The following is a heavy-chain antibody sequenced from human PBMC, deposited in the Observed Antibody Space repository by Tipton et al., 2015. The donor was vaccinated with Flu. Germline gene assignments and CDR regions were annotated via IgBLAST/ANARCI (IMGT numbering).Heavy chain of an antibody. CDR3: VRAVGGATSY. CDR2: IKQDGSEK. CDR1: GFTLSTYW. J-gene: IGHJ4*02. D-gene: IGHD6-19*01. V-gene: IGHV3-7*01. Sequence: SLRLSCAASGFTLSTYWMTWVRQAPGKGLEWVANIKQDGSEKYYVDSVKGRFTISRDNAKNSLYLQMNSLRAEDTAVYYCVRAVGGATSYWGRGTLVTVSS.